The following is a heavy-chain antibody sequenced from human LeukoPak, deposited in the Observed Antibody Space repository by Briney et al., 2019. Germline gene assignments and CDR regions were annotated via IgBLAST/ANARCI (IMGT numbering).Heavy chain of an antibody. CDR2: IYYSGST. CDR3: ARQGSGRSSDY. V-gene: IGHV4-39*01. CDR1: GGSISSSSYF. J-gene: IGHJ4*02. D-gene: IGHD1-26*01. Sequence: KPSETLSLTCTVSGGSISSSSYFWGWIRQPPGKGLEWIGSIYYSGSTFYNPSLKSRVTISVDTSKNQFSLKLSSVTAADTAVYYCARQGSGRSSDYWGQGTLVTVSS.